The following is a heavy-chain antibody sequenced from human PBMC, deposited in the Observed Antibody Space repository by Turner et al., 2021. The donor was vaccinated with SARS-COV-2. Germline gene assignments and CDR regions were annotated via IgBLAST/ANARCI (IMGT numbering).Heavy chain of an antibody. V-gene: IGHV3-74*01. D-gene: IGHD3-16*01. CDR1: GFTFSMFF. CDR3: VRSDVNAWYGLLDY. CDR2: ISDDGSSP. Sequence: EVQLVESGGGLVQPEGSLRLSCAASGFTFSMFFMHWVRQAPGKGLVWVSRISDDGSSPAYADSVKGRFTISRDNAKNTLYLQMNSLTAEDSAVYYCVRSDVNAWYGLLDYWGQGTLVTVSS. J-gene: IGHJ4*02.